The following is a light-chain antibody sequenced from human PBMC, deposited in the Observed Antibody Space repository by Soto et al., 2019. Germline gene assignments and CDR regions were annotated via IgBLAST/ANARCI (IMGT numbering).Light chain of an antibody. V-gene: IGLV1-44*01. J-gene: IGLJ2*01. Sequence: QSVLTQPPSAAGTPGQRVTISCSGSSSNIGSYTVNWYHQLPGTAPKLLMYSNDQRPSGVPDRFSGSKSGTSASLAISGLQSEDEAVFYCATWDDSLNGVVFGGGTKVTVL. CDR1: SSNIGSYT. CDR3: ATWDDSLNGVV. CDR2: SND.